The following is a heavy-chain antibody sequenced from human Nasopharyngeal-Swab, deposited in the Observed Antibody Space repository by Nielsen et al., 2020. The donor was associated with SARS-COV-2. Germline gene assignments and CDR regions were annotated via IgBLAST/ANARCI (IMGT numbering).Heavy chain of an antibody. CDR3: ARVSGLWFGELSPSGYYYYYMDV. D-gene: IGHD3-10*01. V-gene: IGHV3-7*05. Sequence: GESLKISCAASGFTFSSYWMSWDRQAPGKGLEWVANIKQDGSEKYYVDSVKGRFTISRDNAKNSLYLQMNSLRAEDTAVYYCARVSGLWFGELSPSGYYYYYMDVWGKGTTVTVSS. CDR2: IKQDGSEK. J-gene: IGHJ6*03. CDR1: GFTFSSYW.